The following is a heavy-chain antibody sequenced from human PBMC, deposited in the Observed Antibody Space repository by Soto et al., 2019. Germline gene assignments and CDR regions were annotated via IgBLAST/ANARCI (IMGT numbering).Heavy chain of an antibody. J-gene: IGHJ3*01. CDR2: ISVSGGST. V-gene: IGHV3-23*02. CDR1: GFTISSYA. D-gene: IGHD1-26*01. CDR3: AKEASPYGTNAFDV. Sequence: GGSLRLSCAVSGFTISSYAMSWFRQAPGKGLQWVSGISVSGGSTYYGDSVKGRFTISRDNSKNTLYLQMDSLSAEDTAVYYCAKEASPYGTNAFDVWGHGXMVTVSS.